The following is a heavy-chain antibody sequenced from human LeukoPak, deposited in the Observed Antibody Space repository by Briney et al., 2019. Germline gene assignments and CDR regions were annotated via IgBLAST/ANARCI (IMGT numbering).Heavy chain of an antibody. J-gene: IGHJ3*02. CDR1: GGSISSSNW. D-gene: IGHD6-19*01. CDR3: ARDFRGTKSTGSGWYGPTVGATSAFDI. Sequence: SETLSLTCAVSGGSISSSNWWSWVRPPPGKGLEWIGEIYHSGSTNYNPSLKSRVTISVDKSKNQFSLKLSSVTAADTAVYYCARDFRGTKSTGSGWYGPTVGATSAFDIWGQGTMVTVSS. V-gene: IGHV4-4*02. CDR2: IYHSGST.